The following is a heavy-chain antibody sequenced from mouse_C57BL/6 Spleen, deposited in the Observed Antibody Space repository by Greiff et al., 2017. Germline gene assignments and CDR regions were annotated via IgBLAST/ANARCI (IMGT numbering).Heavy chain of an antibody. CDR2: INPNNGGT. CDR3: AREKDGKGLKYFDY. J-gene: IGHJ2*01. CDR1: GYTFTDYY. Sequence: VQLQQSGPELVKPGASVKISCKASGYTFTDYYMNWVKQSHGKSLEWIGDINPNNGGTSYNQKFKGKATLTVDKSSSTAYMELRSLTSEDSAVYYCAREKDGKGLKYFDYWGQGTTLTVSS. D-gene: IGHD2-3*01. V-gene: IGHV1-26*01.